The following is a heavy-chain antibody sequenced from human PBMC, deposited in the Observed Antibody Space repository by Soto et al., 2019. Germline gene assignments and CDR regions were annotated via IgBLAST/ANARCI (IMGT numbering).Heavy chain of an antibody. J-gene: IGHJ4*02. V-gene: IGHV4-31*03. CDR3: ARARRHRDCSSTSGYTGIPQGVEYFDY. CDR2: IYYSGST. CDR1: GGSISSGGYY. D-gene: IGHD2-2*02. Sequence: SETLSLTCTVSGGSISSGGYYWSWIRQNPGKGLEWIGYIYYSGSTYYNPSLKSRVTISVDTSKNQFSLKLSAVTAADTAVYYCARARRHRDCSSTSGYTGIPQGVEYFDYWGQGTLVTVSS.